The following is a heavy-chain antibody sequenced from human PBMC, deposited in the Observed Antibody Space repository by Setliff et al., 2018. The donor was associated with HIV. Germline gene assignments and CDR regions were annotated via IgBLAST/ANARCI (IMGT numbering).Heavy chain of an antibody. V-gene: IGHV1-2*02. CDR1: GYTFTDYF. D-gene: IGHD2-21*02. J-gene: IGHJ3*02. Sequence: ASVKVSCKSSGYTFTDYFMHWVRQAPGQGLEWMGWISPDNGNRRILRRFQGRVTMTRDTSINTAYMELSGLTSDDTAVYYCARDRGAAYCGGDCYPDSFDIWGQGTMVTVSS. CDR3: ARDRGAAYCGGDCYPDSFDI. CDR2: ISPDNGNR.